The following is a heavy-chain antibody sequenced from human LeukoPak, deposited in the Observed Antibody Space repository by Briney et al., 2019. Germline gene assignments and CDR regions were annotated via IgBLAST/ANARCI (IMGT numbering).Heavy chain of an antibody. J-gene: IGHJ4*02. D-gene: IGHD4-17*01. CDR1: GFTFRSSW. Sequence: GGSLRLSCAASGFTFRSSWMHWVRQAPGKGLVWVSRINSDGSSTNYADFVKGRFTISRDNAKNTLYLQMNSLRAEDTAVYYCAKEGGLRSPAFYDYWGQGTLVTVSS. CDR3: AKEGGLRSPAFYDY. CDR2: INSDGSST. V-gene: IGHV3-74*01.